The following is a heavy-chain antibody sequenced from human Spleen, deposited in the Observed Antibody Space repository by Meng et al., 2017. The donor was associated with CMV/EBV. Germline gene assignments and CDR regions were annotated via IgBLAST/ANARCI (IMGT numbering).Heavy chain of an antibody. CDR2: IIPFIGLA. D-gene: IGHD3-10*01. J-gene: IGHJ5*02. V-gene: IGHV1-69*02. Sequence: CKASGATFSSNSVDWVRQAPGQGLEWVGRIIPFIGLADYAQKFQGRVTIRADKSTTTAYMELSSLRSEDTAVYYCARGGSERPKWFDTWGQGTLVTVSS. CDR3: ARGGSERPKWFDT. CDR1: GATFSSNS.